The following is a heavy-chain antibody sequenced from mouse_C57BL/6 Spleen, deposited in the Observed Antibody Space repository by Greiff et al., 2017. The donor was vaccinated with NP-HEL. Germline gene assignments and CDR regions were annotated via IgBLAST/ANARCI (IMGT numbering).Heavy chain of an antibody. V-gene: IGHV6-6*01. Sequence: DVQLQESGGGLVQPGGSMKLSCAASGFTFSDAWMDWVRQSPEKGLEWVAEIRNKANNHATYYAESVKGRFTISRDDSKSSVYLQMNSLRAEDPGIYYCTRTTVVVYYAMDYWGQGTSVTVSS. CDR2: IRNKANNHAT. CDR1: GFTFSDAW. J-gene: IGHJ4*01. CDR3: TRTTVVVYYAMDY. D-gene: IGHD1-1*01.